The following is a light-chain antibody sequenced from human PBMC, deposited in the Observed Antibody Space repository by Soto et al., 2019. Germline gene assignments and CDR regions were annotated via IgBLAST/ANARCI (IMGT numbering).Light chain of an antibody. J-gene: IGKJ2*01. CDR3: LHYVNYPYT. CDR1: QGIRNH. CDR2: SAS. Sequence: DIEMTQSPSSLSASVGDRVTITCRASQGIRNHLGWFQQKPGKAPKCLIYSASSLDGGVPSRFSGSGSGTEFTLAISSLQPEDFATYYCLHYVNYPYTFGQGTKLEIK. V-gene: IGKV1-17*01.